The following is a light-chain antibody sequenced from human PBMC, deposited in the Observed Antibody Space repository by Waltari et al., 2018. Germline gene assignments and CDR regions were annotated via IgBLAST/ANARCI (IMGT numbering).Light chain of an antibody. Sequence: DIQMIQSPSSLSASVGARVTITCQASQDIGDYLNWYQQKPGKAPNLLISDASNLEPGVPSRFGGSGSGTDFTFTISSLQPEDIATYYCQQYDNLPLTFGGGTKVEIK. V-gene: IGKV1-33*01. CDR1: QDIGDY. CDR2: DAS. CDR3: QQYDNLPLT. J-gene: IGKJ4*01.